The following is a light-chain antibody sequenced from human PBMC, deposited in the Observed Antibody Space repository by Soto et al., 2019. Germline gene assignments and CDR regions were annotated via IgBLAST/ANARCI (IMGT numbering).Light chain of an antibody. CDR2: GAS. Sequence: EIVMTQSPATLSVSPGERATLSCRASQSVSSNVAWYQQIPGQAPRLLIYGASSRATGIPDRFSGSGSGTDFTLTISRLEPEDFAVYYCQQYGSSPQFGQGTKVDIK. CDR1: QSVSSN. V-gene: IGKV3-20*01. CDR3: QQYGSSPQ. J-gene: IGKJ1*01.